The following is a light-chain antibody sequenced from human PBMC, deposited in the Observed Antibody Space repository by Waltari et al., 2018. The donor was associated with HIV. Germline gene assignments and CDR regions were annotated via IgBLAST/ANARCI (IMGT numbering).Light chain of an antibody. J-gene: IGLJ3*02. CDR1: RSNLGSNP. CDR2: SNS. V-gene: IGLV1-44*01. Sequence: QYVLTQPPSASGAPGQRVTISCSGSRSNLGSNPVRCYQQLPGTAPKRLISSNSQRPSGVPDRFSGSKSGSSASLAISGLQSEDESQYFCGAWDDSLKGFMFGGGTQLTVL. CDR3: GAWDDSLKGFM.